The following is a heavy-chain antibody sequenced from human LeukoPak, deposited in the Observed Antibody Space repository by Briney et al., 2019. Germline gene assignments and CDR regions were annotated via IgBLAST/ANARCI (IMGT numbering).Heavy chain of an antibody. V-gene: IGHV3-33*01. D-gene: IGHD4-17*01. Sequence: PGRSLRLSCAASGFTFSSYGMHWVRQAPGKGLEWVALIWYDGSSKHYADSVRGRFTTSRDNSKNTLYLQMNSLRAEDTAVYYCASSPDYGEGVFHYWGQGTLVTVSS. CDR2: IWYDGSSK. CDR3: ASSPDYGEGVFHY. CDR1: GFTFSSYG. J-gene: IGHJ4*02.